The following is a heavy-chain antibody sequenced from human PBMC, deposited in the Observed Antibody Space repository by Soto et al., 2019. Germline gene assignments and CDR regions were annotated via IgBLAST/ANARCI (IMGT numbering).Heavy chain of an antibody. V-gene: IGHV1-18*01. D-gene: IGHD2-2*01. CDR3: ARTVEGEVLVTAAIYWFDP. CDR1: GYTFTSYG. Sequence: ALVKGSCKASGYTFTSYGISWVRQAPGQGLEWMGWISAYNGNTNYAQKLQGRVTMTTDTSTSTAYMELRSLRSDDTAVYYCARTVEGEVLVTAAIYWFDPWGQGTLVTVSS. CDR2: ISAYNGNT. J-gene: IGHJ5*02.